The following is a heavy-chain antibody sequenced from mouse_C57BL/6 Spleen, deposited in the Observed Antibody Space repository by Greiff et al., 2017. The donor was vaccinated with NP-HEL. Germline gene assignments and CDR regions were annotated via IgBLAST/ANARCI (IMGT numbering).Heavy chain of an antibody. J-gene: IGHJ4*01. Sequence: QVQLKESGPGLVQPSQCLSITCTVSGFSFTSYGVHWVRQSPGKGLEWLGVIWSGGSTDSYADFMSRLTITKDNSKSQVFFKMNSRQVDDTAIYYCAKKGYSNAMDYWGQGTSVTVSS. V-gene: IGHV2-5*01. D-gene: IGHD2-5*01. CDR1: GFSFTSYG. CDR2: IWSGGST. CDR3: AKKGYSNAMDY.